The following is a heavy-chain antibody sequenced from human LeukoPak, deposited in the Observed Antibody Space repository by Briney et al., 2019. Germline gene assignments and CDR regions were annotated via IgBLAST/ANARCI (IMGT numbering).Heavy chain of an antibody. D-gene: IGHD4-17*01. CDR2: IYYSGST. V-gene: IGHV4-30-4*01. CDR1: VGSISSCDHY. J-gene: IGHJ6*02. CDR3: DSGYGDCGITYCYCDMDV. Sequence: PSETLSLTCTVSVGSISSCDHYWRWIRQPPGKGLEWIGYIYYSGSTYYNPSLKSRVTISVYTSKNQFSLNLSSVTAAGTALYFRDSGYGDCGITYCYCDMDVCRQGTTVTVS.